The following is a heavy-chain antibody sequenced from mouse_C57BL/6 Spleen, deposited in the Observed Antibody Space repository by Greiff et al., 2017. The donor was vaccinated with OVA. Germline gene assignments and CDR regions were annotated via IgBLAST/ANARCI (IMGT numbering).Heavy chain of an antibody. J-gene: IGHJ2*01. CDR1: GYTFTSYW. Sequence: VQLQQPGAELVKPGASVKLSCKASGYTFTSYWMHWVKQRPGQGLEWIGMIHPNSGSTNYNEKFKSKATLTVDKSSSTAYMQLSSLTSEDSAVYYCARRGYYYGSYYFDYWGQGTTLTVSS. D-gene: IGHD1-1*01. V-gene: IGHV1-64*01. CDR2: IHPNSGST. CDR3: ARRGYYYGSYYFDY.